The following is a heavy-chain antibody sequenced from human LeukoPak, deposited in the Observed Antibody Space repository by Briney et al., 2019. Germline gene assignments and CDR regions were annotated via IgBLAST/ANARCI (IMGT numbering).Heavy chain of an antibody. Sequence: TGGSLRLSCAASGFTFSSYSMNWVRQAPGKGLEWVSSMSSSSRYIFYADSVKGRFTISRDNAKNSLYLQMNSLRAEDTAVYYCARVNSWYSYGYEDYWGQGTLVTVSS. V-gene: IGHV3-21*01. J-gene: IGHJ4*02. D-gene: IGHD5-18*01. CDR3: ARVNSWYSYGYEDY. CDR1: GFTFSSYS. CDR2: MSSSSRYI.